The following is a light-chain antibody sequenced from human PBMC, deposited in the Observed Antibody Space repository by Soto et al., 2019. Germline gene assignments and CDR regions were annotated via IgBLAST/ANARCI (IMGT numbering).Light chain of an antibody. J-gene: IGKJ1*01. CDR2: KAS. Sequence: EIVMTQSPATLSVSPGERATLSCRASQSLSTNLAWHQRKPGRAPKLLISKASSIETGVPSRFSGSGFGTEFTLTISSLQPDEFANYYCQQYNSYRAFGQGTKVDI. CDR1: QSLSTN. CDR3: QQYNSYRA. V-gene: IGKV3-15*01.